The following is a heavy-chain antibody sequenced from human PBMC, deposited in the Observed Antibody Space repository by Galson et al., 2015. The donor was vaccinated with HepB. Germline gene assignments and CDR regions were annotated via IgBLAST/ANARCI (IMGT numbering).Heavy chain of an antibody. Sequence: CAISGDSVSSNSAAWNWIRQSPSRGLEWLGRTYYRSKWYNEYAVSVKGRITINPDTSKNQFFLQLNSVTPDDTAVYFCARTGGWFDLWGQGTLVTVSS. V-gene: IGHV6-1*01. D-gene: IGHD1-1*01. CDR2: TYYRSKWYN. CDR3: ARTGGWFDL. J-gene: IGHJ5*02. CDR1: GDSVSSNSAA.